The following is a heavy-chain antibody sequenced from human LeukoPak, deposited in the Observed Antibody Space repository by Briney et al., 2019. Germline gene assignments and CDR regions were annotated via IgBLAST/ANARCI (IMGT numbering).Heavy chain of an antibody. Sequence: GGSLRLSCVASGFNFKTYSMNWVRQAPGKGLEWVANIKQDGSEKYYVDSVKGRFTISRDNAKNSLYLQMNSLRDEDTAVYYCARVGYYESSGYYSRPTYYYFGMDVWGQGTTVIVSS. CDR3: ARVGYYESSGYYSRPTYYYFGMDV. V-gene: IGHV3-7*01. CDR1: GFNFKTYS. J-gene: IGHJ6*02. D-gene: IGHD3-22*01. CDR2: IKQDGSEK.